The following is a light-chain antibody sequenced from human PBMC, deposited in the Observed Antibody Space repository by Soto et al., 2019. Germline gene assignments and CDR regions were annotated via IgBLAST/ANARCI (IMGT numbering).Light chain of an antibody. V-gene: IGKV3-20*01. CDR2: GAS. CDR3: QQYDKSIT. Sequence: EIVLTQSPGTLSLSPGETATLSCRASQSVSSNNLAWYHQKPGQTPRLLIYGASSRATGIPDRFSGSGSGTAFNLTISRLEPEDFAVYYCQQYDKSITFGQGTRLEIE. J-gene: IGKJ5*01. CDR1: QSVSSNN.